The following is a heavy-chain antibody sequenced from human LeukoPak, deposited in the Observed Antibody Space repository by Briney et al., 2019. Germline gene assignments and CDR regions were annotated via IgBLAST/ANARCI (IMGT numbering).Heavy chain of an antibody. D-gene: IGHD1-1*01. CDR2: ISDSGST. CDR3: AVNLTRHTFDI. V-gene: IGHV4-59*08. J-gene: IGHJ3*02. Sequence: SETLSLTCTVSGGSISSYYWSWIRQPPGKGLEWIGYISDSGSTNYNPSLKSRVTILEDMSKNQFSLKLSSVTAADTAVYYCAVNLTRHTFDIWGQGTMVTVSS. CDR1: GGSISSYY.